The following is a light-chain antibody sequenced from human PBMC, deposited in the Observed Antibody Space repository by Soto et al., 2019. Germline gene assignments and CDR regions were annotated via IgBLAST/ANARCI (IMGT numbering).Light chain of an antibody. CDR2: DVS. CDR3: CSYAGSYTWV. J-gene: IGLJ3*02. V-gene: IGLV2-11*01. CDR1: SNDIGGYNY. Sequence: QSVLTQPRSVSGSPGQSVTISCTGTSNDIGGYNYVSWYQQHPGKAPKLMIYDVSKRPSGVPDRFSGSKSGNTASLTISGLQAEDEADYYCCSYAGSYTWVFGGGTQLTVL.